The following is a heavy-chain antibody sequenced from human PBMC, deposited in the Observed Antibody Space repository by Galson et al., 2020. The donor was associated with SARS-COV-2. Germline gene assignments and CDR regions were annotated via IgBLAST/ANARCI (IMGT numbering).Heavy chain of an antibody. CDR1: GFTFSSYE. J-gene: IGHJ6*02. Sequence: GESLKISCAAFGFTFSSYEMNWVRQAPGKGLEWVSYISSSGSTIYYADSVKGRFTISRDNAKNSLYLQMNSLRAEDTAVYYCAREGFGEFVYYYYGMDVWGQGTTVTVSS. CDR2: ISSSGSTI. D-gene: IGHD3-10*01. V-gene: IGHV3-48*03. CDR3: AREGFGEFVYYYYGMDV.